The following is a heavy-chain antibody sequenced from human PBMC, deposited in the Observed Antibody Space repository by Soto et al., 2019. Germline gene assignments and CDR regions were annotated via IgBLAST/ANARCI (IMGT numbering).Heavy chain of an antibody. CDR3: ARGPKLIWSGYYVGHQWENWFDP. Sequence: PSETLSLTCAVYGGSFSGYYWSWIRQPPGKGLEWIGEINHSGSTNYNPSLKSRVTISVDTSKNQFFLKLSSVTAADTAVYYCARGPKLIWSGYYVGHQWENWFDPWGQGTLVTVSS. CDR1: GGSFSGYY. D-gene: IGHD3-3*01. J-gene: IGHJ5*02. V-gene: IGHV4-34*01. CDR2: INHSGST.